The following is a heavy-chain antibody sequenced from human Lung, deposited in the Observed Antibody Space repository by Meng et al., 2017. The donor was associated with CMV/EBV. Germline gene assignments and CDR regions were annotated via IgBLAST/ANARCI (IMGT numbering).Heavy chain of an antibody. CDR2: IPHRGSS. Sequence: QVQLRESGQALVKASETLSLHCAVSGDSITNHNWWAWVRQPPGKGLEWIGEIPHRGSSAYNPSLKSRVSMSIDKSKNQFSLKLTSVTAADTAVYHCLRRSGGSVWGQGTLVTVSS. D-gene: IGHD3-10*01. J-gene: IGHJ1*01. CDR3: LRRSGGSV. V-gene: IGHV4-4*02. CDR1: GDSITNHNW.